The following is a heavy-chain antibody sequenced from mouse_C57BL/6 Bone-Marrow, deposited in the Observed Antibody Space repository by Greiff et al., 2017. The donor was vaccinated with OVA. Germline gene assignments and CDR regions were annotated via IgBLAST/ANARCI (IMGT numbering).Heavy chain of an antibody. Sequence: QVQLQQPGAELVRPGSSVKLSCKASGYTFTSYWMHWVKQRPIQGLEWIGNIDPSDSETHYNQKFKDKATLTVDKSSSTAYMQLSSLTSEDSAVYYCAREAVWGNSNEYYFDDWGQGTTLTVSS. CDR1: GYTFTSYW. CDR3: AREAVWGNSNEYYFDD. J-gene: IGHJ2*01. V-gene: IGHV1-52*01. D-gene: IGHD2-5*01. CDR2: IDPSDSET.